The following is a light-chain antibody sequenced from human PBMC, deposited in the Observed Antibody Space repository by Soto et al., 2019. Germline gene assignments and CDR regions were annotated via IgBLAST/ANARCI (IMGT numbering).Light chain of an antibody. Sequence: EIQMTQSPSTLSASVGDRVTITCRASQSISSWLAWYQQKPGKAPKLLIYKVSSFESGVTSRFSGSGYGTEFTISIRRPQPYELATYYRQQYNNYLTFAQGTKVAI. J-gene: IGKJ1*01. CDR1: QSISSW. V-gene: IGKV1-5*03. CDR3: QQYNNYLT. CDR2: KVS.